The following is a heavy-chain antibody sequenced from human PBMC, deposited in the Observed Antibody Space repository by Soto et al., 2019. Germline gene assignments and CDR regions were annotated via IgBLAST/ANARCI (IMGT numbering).Heavy chain of an antibody. V-gene: IGHV4-30-4*01. CDR1: GGSISSGDYY. CDR2: IYYSGST. J-gene: IGHJ5*02. Sequence: PSETLSLTCTVSGGSISSGDYYWSWIRQPPGKGLEWTGYIYYSGSTYYNPSLKSRVTISVDTSKNQFSLKLSSVTAADTAVYYCARLGGENWFDPWGQGTLVTVSS. D-gene: IGHD2-15*01. CDR3: ARLGGENWFDP.